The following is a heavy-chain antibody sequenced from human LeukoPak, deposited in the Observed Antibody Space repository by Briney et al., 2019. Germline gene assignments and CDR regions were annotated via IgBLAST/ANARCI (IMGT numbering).Heavy chain of an antibody. Sequence: SETLSLTCTVSGGSISSYYWSWIRQPPGKGLEWIGEINHSGSTNYNPSLKSRVTISVDTSKNQFSLRLSSVTAADTAVYYCARARRVPAATAQRGLFDPWGQGTLVTVSS. J-gene: IGHJ5*02. V-gene: IGHV4-34*01. CDR3: ARARRVPAATAQRGLFDP. D-gene: IGHD2-2*01. CDR2: INHSGST. CDR1: GGSISSYY.